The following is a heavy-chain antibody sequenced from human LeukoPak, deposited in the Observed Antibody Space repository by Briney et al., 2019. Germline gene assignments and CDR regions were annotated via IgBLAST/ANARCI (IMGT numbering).Heavy chain of an antibody. D-gene: IGHD3-3*01. CDR1: GGTFSSYA. CDR3: ARGTPYYDFWSGYLYYFDY. J-gene: IGHJ4*02. Sequence: SVKVSCKASGGTFSSYAISWVRQAPGQGLEWMGGIIPIFGTANYAQKLQGRVTITTDESTSTAYMELSSLRSEDTAVYYCARGTPYYDFWSGYLYYFDYWGQGTLVTVSS. V-gene: IGHV1-69*05. CDR2: IIPIFGTA.